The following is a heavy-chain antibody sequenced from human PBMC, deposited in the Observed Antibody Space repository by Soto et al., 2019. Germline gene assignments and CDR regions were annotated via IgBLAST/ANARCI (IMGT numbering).Heavy chain of an antibody. Sequence: EVQLLESGGGLVQPGGSLRLSCAASGFTFSSYAMSWVRQAPGKGLEWVSAISGSGGSTYYADSVKGRFTITRDNSKNTLYLQMNSLRAEDTAVYYCAKGSDYRDYYYMDVWGKGTTVTVSS. CDR3: AKGSDYRDYYYMDV. CDR2: ISGSGGST. J-gene: IGHJ6*03. V-gene: IGHV3-23*01. CDR1: GFTFSSYA. D-gene: IGHD4-17*01.